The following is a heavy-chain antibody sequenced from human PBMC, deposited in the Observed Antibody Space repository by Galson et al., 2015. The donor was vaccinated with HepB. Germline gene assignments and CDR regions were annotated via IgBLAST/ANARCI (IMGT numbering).Heavy chain of an antibody. CDR1: GYSLSDHN. D-gene: IGHD2-15*01. J-gene: IGHJ4*02. V-gene: IGHV1-2*02. CDR3: TRGGGRYHVDY. Sequence: SVKVSCKASGYSLSDHNIHWVRQAPGQGLEWMGWISPKYGGTKNAQNFQGRVSMTRDTSISTAYMELNSLGSDDTAVYYCTRGGGRYHVDYWGQGTQVTVPS. CDR2: ISPKYGGT.